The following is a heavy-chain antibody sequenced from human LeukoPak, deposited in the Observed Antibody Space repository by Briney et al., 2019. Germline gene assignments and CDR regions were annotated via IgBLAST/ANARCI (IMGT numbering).Heavy chain of an antibody. CDR2: INHSGST. J-gene: IGHJ6*03. D-gene: IGHD2-8*02. V-gene: IGHV4-34*01. CDR1: GGSFSGYY. Sequence: SEXLSLTCAVYGGSFSGYYWSWLRQPPGKGLEGIGEINHSGSTNYNPSLKSRVTISVDTSKNQFSRKLSSVTAADTAVYYCARVGTGGYYYYYMDVWGKGTTVTVSS. CDR3: ARVGTGGYYYYYMDV.